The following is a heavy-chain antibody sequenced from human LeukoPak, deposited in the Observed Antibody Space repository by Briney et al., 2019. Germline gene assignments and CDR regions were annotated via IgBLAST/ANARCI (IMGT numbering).Heavy chain of an antibody. CDR1: GFTFSSYA. J-gene: IGHJ4*02. V-gene: IGHV3-21*01. Sequence: GGSLRLSCAASGFTFSSYAMSWVGQAPGKGVEWVSSISSGSSYIYYADSVKGRFTISRDNAKNSLYLQMNSLRAEDTAVYYCARDGPSGRRPYWGQGTLVTVSS. CDR3: ARDGPSGRRPY. CDR2: ISSGSSYI. D-gene: IGHD3-10*01.